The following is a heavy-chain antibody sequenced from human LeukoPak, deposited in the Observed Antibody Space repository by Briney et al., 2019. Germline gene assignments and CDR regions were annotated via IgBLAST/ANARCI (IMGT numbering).Heavy chain of an antibody. J-gene: IGHJ3*01. CDR3: AKAFQRGWERDAFAF. CDR1: GFTFSDYY. V-gene: IGHV3-11*06. Sequence: GGSLRLSCAASGFTFSDYYMNWIRQAPGKGLEWVSYITPSSTYTNYADSVKGRFTISRDNAKNSLYLQMNSLRAEDTAVYYCAKAFQRGWERDAFAFWGQGTLVTVSS. D-gene: IGHD1-26*01. CDR2: ITPSSTYT.